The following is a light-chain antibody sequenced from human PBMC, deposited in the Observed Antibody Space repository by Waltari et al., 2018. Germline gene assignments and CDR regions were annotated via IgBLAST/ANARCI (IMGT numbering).Light chain of an antibody. CDR2: AAS. CDR1: QGIRSS. V-gene: IGKV1-9*01. Sequence: DIQLTQSPSFLSASVGDRVTITCRASQGIRSSLTWYQLKPGKAPMLLIYAASTLQAGVPSRFSASGSGTDFTLTISSLQPEDFAIYYCQHYNRPPYTFGQGTKLEIK. CDR3: QHYNRPPYT. J-gene: IGKJ2*01.